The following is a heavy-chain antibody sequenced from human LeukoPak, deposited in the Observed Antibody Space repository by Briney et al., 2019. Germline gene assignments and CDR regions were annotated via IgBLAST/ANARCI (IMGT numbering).Heavy chain of an antibody. CDR3: ARRGITGTTPFDY. CDR2: IYYSGGT. CDR1: GGSISSSSYY. D-gene: IGHD1-7*01. Sequence: SETLSLTCTVSGGSISSSSYYWGWIRQPPGKGLEWIGSIYYSGGTYYNPSLKSRVTISVDTSKNQFSLKLSSVTAADTAVYYCARRGITGTTPFDYWGQGTLVTVSS. J-gene: IGHJ4*02. V-gene: IGHV4-39*01.